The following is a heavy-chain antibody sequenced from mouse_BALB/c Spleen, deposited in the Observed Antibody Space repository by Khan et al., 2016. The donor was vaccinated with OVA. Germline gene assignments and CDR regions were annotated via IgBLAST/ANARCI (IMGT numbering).Heavy chain of an antibody. CDR1: GYSFTGYF. J-gene: IGHJ2*01. V-gene: IGHV1-20*01. CDR3: ARTYGSDFDN. Sequence: VQLQQSGPELVKPGASVKISCKASGYSFTGYFMNWVMQSHGKSLEWIGRINPHIGETFYNQKFKGKATLTVDDSSSTAHMELRSLTSEDAAVYYCARTYGSDFDNWGQGTTLTVSS. CDR2: INPHIGET. D-gene: IGHD1-1*01.